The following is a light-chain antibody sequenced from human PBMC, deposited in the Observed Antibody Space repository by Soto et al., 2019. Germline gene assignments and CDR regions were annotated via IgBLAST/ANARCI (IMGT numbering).Light chain of an antibody. CDR3: QQYSSYSGT. J-gene: IGKJ1*01. Sequence: DIQMTQSPSTLSASVGDRVTITCRASQSISSWLAWYQQKPGKAPKLLIYKAASLESGVPSRFNGSGSGTEFTLTISSLQPDDFANYYCQQYSSYSGTFGQGTKVEIK. V-gene: IGKV1-5*03. CDR2: KAA. CDR1: QSISSW.